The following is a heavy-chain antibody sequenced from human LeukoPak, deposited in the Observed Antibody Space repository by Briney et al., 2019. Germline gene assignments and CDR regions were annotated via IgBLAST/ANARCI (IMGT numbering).Heavy chain of an antibody. Sequence: PGGSLRLSCAASGFTFSSYSMNWVRQAPGKGLEWVSSISTDSAYMFYADSLKGRFSISRDNANNSLSLQMNSLRAEDTAVYYCARGHGGLRSWFDPWGQGTLVTVSS. D-gene: IGHD4-23*01. CDR2: ISTDSAYM. CDR1: GFTFSSYS. CDR3: ARGHGGLRSWFDP. V-gene: IGHV3-21*01. J-gene: IGHJ5*02.